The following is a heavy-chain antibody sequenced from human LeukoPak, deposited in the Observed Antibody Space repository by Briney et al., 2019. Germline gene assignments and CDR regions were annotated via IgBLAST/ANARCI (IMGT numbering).Heavy chain of an antibody. CDR2: ISGGGRTT. CDR1: GFTFSNHA. V-gene: IGHV3-23*01. J-gene: IGHJ4*02. D-gene: IGHD2-21*01. CDR3: AKNVVFTRYFDS. Sequence: GGTLRLSCAASGFTFSNHAMSWVRQAPGKGLQWVSVISGGGRTTEYADSVKGRFTVSRDNSVNTLSLHMDSLRVEDTAIYYCAKNVVFTRYFDSWGQGTLVTVSS.